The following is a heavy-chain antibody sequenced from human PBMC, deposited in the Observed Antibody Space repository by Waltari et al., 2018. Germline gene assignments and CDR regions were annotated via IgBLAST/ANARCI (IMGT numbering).Heavy chain of an antibody. CDR2: INGDESII. V-gene: IGHV3-74*01. CDR3: AKRPSSSKKQYYFDY. D-gene: IGHD6-6*01. J-gene: IGHJ4*02. Sequence: EVQLVESGGGLVQPGGALRLSCAASGFTFSNYWVPGVRQVPGKGLVWVAGINGDESIITYADSVNGRFTISRDNAKNTLYLQMDSLRAEDTAIYYCAKRPSSSKKQYYFDYWGQGTLVTVSS. CDR1: GFTFSNYW.